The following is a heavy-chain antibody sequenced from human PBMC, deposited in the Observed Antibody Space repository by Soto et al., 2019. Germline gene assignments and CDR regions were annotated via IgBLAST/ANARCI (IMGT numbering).Heavy chain of an antibody. CDR3: ATYGGNPFFDY. CDR2: IIPIFGTA. Sequence: SVKVSCKASGYTFTGYYMHWVRQAPGQGLEWMGWIIPIFGTANYAQKFQGRVTITADESTSTAYMELSSLRSEDTAVYYCATYGGNPFFDYWGQGTLVTVSS. D-gene: IGHD4-17*01. CDR1: GYTFTGYY. J-gene: IGHJ4*02. V-gene: IGHV1-69*13.